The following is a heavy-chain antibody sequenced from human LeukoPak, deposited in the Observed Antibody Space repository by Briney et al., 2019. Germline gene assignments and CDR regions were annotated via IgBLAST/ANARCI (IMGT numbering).Heavy chain of an antibody. D-gene: IGHD3-22*01. CDR1: GGSISSSNYY. J-gene: IGHJ4*02. Sequence: SETLSLTCTVSGGSISSSNYYWGWIRQPPGTGLEWIGSIHYSGTTYYNPSLRSRVTISEDTSKNQFSLKLSSVTAADTAVYYCARHAYYYDSSGSYYYFDYWGQGTLVTVSS. CDR2: IHYSGTT. V-gene: IGHV4-39*01. CDR3: ARHAYYYDSSGSYYYFDY.